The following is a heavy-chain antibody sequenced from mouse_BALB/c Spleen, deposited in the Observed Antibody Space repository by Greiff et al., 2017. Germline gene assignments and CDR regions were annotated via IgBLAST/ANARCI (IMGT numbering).Heavy chain of an antibody. J-gene: IGHJ1*01. Sequence: EAGGVDFSRYWMSWVRQAPGKGLEWIGEINPDSSTINYTPSLKDKFIISRDNAKNTLYLQMSKVRSEDTALYYCARWSDWYFDVWGAGTTVTVSS. V-gene: IGHV4-1*02. CDR3: ARWSDWYFDV. CDR2: INPDSSTI. CDR1: GVDFSRYW.